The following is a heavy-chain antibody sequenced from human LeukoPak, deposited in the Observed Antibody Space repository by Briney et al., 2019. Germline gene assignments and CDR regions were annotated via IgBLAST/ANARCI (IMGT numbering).Heavy chain of an antibody. CDR1: GFTFSSYG. J-gene: IGHJ6*03. D-gene: IGHD2-15*01. CDR2: IRYDESNK. Sequence: GGSLRLSCVTSGFTFSSYGMHWVRQAPGKGLEWVAFIRYDESNKYYADSVKGRFTISRDNSKNTLYLQMNSLRAEDTAVYYCARDGGSSGTGAYYMNVWGKGTTVIVSS. CDR3: ARDGGSSGTGAYYMNV. V-gene: IGHV3-30*02.